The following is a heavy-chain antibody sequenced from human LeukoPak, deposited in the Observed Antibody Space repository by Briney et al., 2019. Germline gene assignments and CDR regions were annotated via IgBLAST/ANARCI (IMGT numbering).Heavy chain of an antibody. CDR1: GGSISSYL. V-gene: IGHV4-59*01. Sequence: SETLSLTCTVSGGSISSYLRSSIRQPPGKGLEWMGYIYYSGTTNYNPSLKSRGTISVDTSKNQFSLRLSSVTAADTAVYYCAREPRSPGGRGRPFDFWGQGTLVTVSS. J-gene: IGHJ4*02. CDR2: IYYSGTT. CDR3: AREPRSPGGRGRPFDF. D-gene: IGHD2-15*01.